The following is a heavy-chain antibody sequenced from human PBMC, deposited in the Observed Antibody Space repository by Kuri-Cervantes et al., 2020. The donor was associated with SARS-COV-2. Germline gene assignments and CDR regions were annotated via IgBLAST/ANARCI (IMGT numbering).Heavy chain of an antibody. CDR3: AKDSGMTRGVINWEFYYGMDV. Sequence: GESLKISCAASGFTFSSYAMSWVRQAPGKGLEWVSAISGSGGSTYYADSVKGRFTISRDNSKNTLYLQMNSLRAEDTAVYYCAKDSGMTRGVINWEFYYGMDVWGQGTTVTVSS. D-gene: IGHD3-10*01. CDR2: ISGSGGST. V-gene: IGHV3-23*01. CDR1: GFTFSSYA. J-gene: IGHJ6*02.